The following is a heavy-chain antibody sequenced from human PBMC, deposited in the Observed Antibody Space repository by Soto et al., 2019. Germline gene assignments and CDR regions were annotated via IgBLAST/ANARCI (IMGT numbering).Heavy chain of an antibody. J-gene: IGHJ6*02. CDR3: ARRNYYDSSGTYGMDV. CDR1: GYIFTSYW. D-gene: IGHD3-22*01. CDR2: IYPGDSDT. Sequence: PGESLKISCKGSGYIFTSYWIGWVRQMPGKGLEWMGIIYPGDSDTRYSPSFQGQVTISADKSISTAYLQWSSLKASDTAMYYCARRNYYDSSGTYGMDVWGQGTTVTVSS. V-gene: IGHV5-51*01.